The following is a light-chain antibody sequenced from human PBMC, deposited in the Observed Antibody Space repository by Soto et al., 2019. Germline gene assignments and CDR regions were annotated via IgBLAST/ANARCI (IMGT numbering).Light chain of an antibody. CDR3: QQLNTYPIT. Sequence: IQLTQSPSSLSASVGDRVTVTCRASQGISTYLAWYQQKPGKAPNLLIYLASTLQSGVPSRFSGSGSGTDFTLTISSLQPEDFATYFCQQLNTYPITFGPGTTVDIK. J-gene: IGKJ3*01. V-gene: IGKV1-9*01. CDR2: LAS. CDR1: QGISTY.